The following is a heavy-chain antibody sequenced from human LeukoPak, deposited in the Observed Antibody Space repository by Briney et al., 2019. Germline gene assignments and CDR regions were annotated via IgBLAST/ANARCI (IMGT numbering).Heavy chain of an antibody. CDR3: ARYYDSSGQTPGGLDY. CDR2: IKQDGSEK. CDR1: GFTFSSYW. J-gene: IGHJ4*02. V-gene: IGHV3-7*03. D-gene: IGHD3-22*01. Sequence: GGSLRLSCAASGFTFSSYWMSWVRQAPGKGLEWVANIKQDGSEKYYVDSVKGRFTISRDNSKNTLYLQMNSLRAEDTAVYYCARYYDSSGQTPGGLDYWGQGTLVTVSS.